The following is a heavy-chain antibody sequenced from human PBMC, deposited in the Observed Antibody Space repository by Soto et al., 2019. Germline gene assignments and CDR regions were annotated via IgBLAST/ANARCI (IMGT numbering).Heavy chain of an antibody. V-gene: IGHV4-4*07. D-gene: IGHD1-1*01. CDR3: VRDGTKTLRDWFDP. CDR1: GASISGFY. CDR2: IYATGTT. Sequence: SETLSLTCTVSGASISGFYWSWIRKSAGKGLEWIGRIYATGTTDYHPSLKSRVMMAVDTSKKQFSLKLRSVTAADTALYYCVRDGTKTLRDWFDPWGQGISVTVSS. J-gene: IGHJ5*02.